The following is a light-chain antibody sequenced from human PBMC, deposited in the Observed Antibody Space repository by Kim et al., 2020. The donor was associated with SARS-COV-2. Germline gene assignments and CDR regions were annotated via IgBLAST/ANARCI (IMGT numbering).Light chain of an antibody. CDR1: QSISNW. CDR2: LAS. Sequence: ASVGDRVTITCRASQSISNWLAWYQQKPGKAPKLLIHLASSLESGVPSRFSGSGSGTDFTLTVTNLQPDDFATYFCLQHNTYPITFGQGTRLEIK. CDR3: LQHNTYPIT. V-gene: IGKV1-5*03. J-gene: IGKJ5*01.